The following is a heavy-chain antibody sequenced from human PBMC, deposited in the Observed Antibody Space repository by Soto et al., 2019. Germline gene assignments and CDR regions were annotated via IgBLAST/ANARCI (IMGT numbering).Heavy chain of an antibody. V-gene: IGHV4-30-4*01. D-gene: IGHD3-22*01. CDR1: GGSISSGDYY. CDR3: ARTNYDSSGYSLHHDAFDI. J-gene: IGHJ3*02. Sequence: QVQLQESGPGLVKPSQTLSLTCTVSGGSISSGDYYWSWIRQPPGKGLEWIGYIYYSGSTYYNPSLKSRVTISVDTSKNQFSLKLSSGTAADTAVYYCARTNYDSSGYSLHHDAFDIWGQGTMVTVSS. CDR2: IYYSGST.